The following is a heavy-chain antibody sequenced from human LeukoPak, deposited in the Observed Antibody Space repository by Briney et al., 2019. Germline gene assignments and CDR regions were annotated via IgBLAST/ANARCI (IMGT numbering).Heavy chain of an antibody. J-gene: IGHJ4*02. D-gene: IGHD3-10*01. CDR1: GGSFSGYY. CDR3: ARGEPLLWFGELSPVSYFDY. V-gene: IGHV4-34*01. CDR2: INHSGST. Sequence: PSETLSLTCAVYGGSFSGYYWSWIRQPPGKGLEWIGEINHSGSTNYNPSLKSRVTISVDTSKNQFSLKLSSVTAADTAVYYCARGEPLLWFGELSPVSYFDYWGQGTLVTVSS.